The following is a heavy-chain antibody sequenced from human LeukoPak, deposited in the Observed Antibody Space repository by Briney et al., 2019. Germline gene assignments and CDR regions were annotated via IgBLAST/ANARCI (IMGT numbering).Heavy chain of an antibody. CDR3: ARDGYKPFDY. D-gene: IGHD5-24*01. CDR2: ISTGSSYI. V-gene: IGHV3-21*01. Sequence: GGSLRLSCAASGFTFSSYSMNWVRQAPGKGLEWVSSISTGSSYIYYADSVKGRFTIPRDNAKKSLYLQMNSLRAEDTAVYYCARDGYKPFDYWGQGTLVTVSS. J-gene: IGHJ4*02. CDR1: GFTFSSYS.